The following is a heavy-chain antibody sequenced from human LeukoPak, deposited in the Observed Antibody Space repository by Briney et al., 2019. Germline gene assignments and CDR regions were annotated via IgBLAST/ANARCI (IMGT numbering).Heavy chain of an antibody. V-gene: IGHV3-48*03. J-gene: IGHJ2*01. D-gene: IGHD3-22*01. CDR3: ARPGRDDSRGYYWYFDL. CDR1: GFTFSSYA. CDR2: IRSSDSTI. Sequence: GGSLRLSCAASGFTFSSYAMSWVRQAPGKGLEWVSYIRSSDSTIHYADSVKGRFTISRDNAKNSLYLQMNSLRAEDTAVYYCARPGRDDSRGYYWYFDLWGRGTLVTVSS.